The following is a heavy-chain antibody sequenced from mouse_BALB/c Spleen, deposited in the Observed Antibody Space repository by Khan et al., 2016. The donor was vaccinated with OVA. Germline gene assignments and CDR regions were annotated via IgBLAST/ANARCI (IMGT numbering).Heavy chain of an antibody. D-gene: IGHD2-10*01. V-gene: IGHV1-69*02. Sequence: QVQLQQSGAELVKPGASVKLSCKASGYTFTSYWMHWVKQRPGQGLEWIGEIDPSDSYTNYNQKFKGKATLTVDKSSSTAYMQLSSLTSEDSAVYYGVRVGTSYYGNYRAMDYWGQGTSVTVSS. J-gene: IGHJ4*01. CDR2: IDPSDSYT. CDR3: VRVGTSYYGNYRAMDY. CDR1: GYTFTSYW.